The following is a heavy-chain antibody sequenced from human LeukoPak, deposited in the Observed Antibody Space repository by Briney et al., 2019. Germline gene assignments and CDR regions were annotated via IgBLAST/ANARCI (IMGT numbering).Heavy chain of an antibody. CDR3: ARGLLRYFDWLFEPDAFDI. D-gene: IGHD3-9*01. J-gene: IGHJ3*02. CDR1: GFTFSSYW. V-gene: IGHV3-7*01. CDR2: IKQDGSEK. Sequence: GSLRLSCAASGFTFSSYWMSWVRQAPGKGLEWVANIKQDGSEKYYVDSVKGRFTISRDNAKNSLYLQMNSLRAEDTAVYYCARGLLRYFDWLFEPDAFDIWGQGTMVTVSS.